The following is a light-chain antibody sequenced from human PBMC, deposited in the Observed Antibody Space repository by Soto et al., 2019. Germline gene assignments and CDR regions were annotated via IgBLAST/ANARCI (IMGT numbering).Light chain of an antibody. CDR1: SSDVGGYNY. CDR2: DVS. Sequence: QSVLTQPASVSGSPGQSITISCTGTSSDVGGYNYVSWYQHHPGKAPKLMIFDVSNRPSGVSNRFSGSKSGNTASLTIPGLQAEDEAEYYCSSYTASSTYVFGTGTKVTVL. V-gene: IGLV2-14*03. CDR3: SSYTASSTYV. J-gene: IGLJ1*01.